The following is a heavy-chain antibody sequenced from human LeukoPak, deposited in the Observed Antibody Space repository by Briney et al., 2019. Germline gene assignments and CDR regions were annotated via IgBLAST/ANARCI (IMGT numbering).Heavy chain of an antibody. J-gene: IGHJ5*02. D-gene: IGHD3-10*01. Sequence: GGSLRLSCAASGFTFSSYWMSWVRQAPVKGLEWVANIKQDGSEKYYVDSVKGRFTISRDNAKNSLYLQMNSLRAEDTAVYYCARVRYYGSGSYSNLWFDPWGQGTLVTVSS. CDR2: IKQDGSEK. CDR3: ARVRYYGSGSYSNLWFDP. CDR1: GFTFSSYW. V-gene: IGHV3-7*03.